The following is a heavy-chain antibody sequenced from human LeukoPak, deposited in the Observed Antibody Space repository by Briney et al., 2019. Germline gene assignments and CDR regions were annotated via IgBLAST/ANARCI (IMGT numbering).Heavy chain of an antibody. CDR1: GFTFSSYE. Sequence: GGSLRLSCAASGFTFSSYEMNWVRQAPGKGLEWVSYISSSGKTIYYADSVKGRFTMSRDNAKNSLYLQMNSLRAEDTAVYYCARMGGRYFDWLGQNDWGQGTLVTVSS. J-gene: IGHJ4*02. D-gene: IGHD3-9*01. CDR2: ISSSGKTI. V-gene: IGHV3-48*03. CDR3: ARMGGRYFDWLGQND.